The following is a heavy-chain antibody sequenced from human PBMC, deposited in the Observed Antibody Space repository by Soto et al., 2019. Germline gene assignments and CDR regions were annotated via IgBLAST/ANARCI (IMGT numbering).Heavy chain of an antibody. J-gene: IGHJ4*02. Sequence: AASVKVSCKASGYNFTGYYMNWVRQAPGQGLEWMGWINPNNGATNYAPNFQGRVTMTRDTSISTAYIELSRLRSDDTGVYYCPTSILRFLEFSSGDYLGRVTLVTVSS. V-gene: IGHV1-2*02. CDR1: GYNFTGYY. CDR3: PTSILRFLEFSSGDY. D-gene: IGHD3-3*01. CDR2: INPNNGAT.